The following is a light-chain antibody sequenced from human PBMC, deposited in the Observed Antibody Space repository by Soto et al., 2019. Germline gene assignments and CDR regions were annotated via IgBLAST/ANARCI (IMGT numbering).Light chain of an antibody. CDR3: QQYHDWPRWT. Sequence: EIVMTQSPATLSVSPGERATLSCRASQSVNTNLAWYQHKPGQAPRLLINGASTRASGVPARFSGSGSGTEFTLTICILQSEDFAVYYCQQYHDWPRWTCGQGTTV. J-gene: IGKJ1*01. CDR1: QSVNTN. CDR2: GAS. V-gene: IGKV3-15*01.